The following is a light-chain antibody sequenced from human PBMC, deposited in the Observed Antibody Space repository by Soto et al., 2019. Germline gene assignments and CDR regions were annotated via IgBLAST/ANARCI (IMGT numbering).Light chain of an antibody. J-gene: IGLJ1*01. CDR1: SSVVGSYNL. Sequence: QSVLTQPASMSGSPGQSITISCTGTSSVVGSYNLVSWYQQHPGKAPKLMIYEDNKRPSGVSNRFSVSKSGYTASLTISGLQAEDEADYYCCSYARTSTYVFGSGTKVTVL. V-gene: IGLV2-23*01. CDR2: EDN. CDR3: CSYARTSTYV.